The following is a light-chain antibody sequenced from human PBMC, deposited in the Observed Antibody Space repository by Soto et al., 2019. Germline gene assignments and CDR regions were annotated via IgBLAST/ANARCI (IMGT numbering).Light chain of an antibody. V-gene: IGKV2D-29*02. Sequence: EIVMTQTPLSLSVTPGQPASISCKSSQSLLHSDGKTYLYWYLQKPGQSPQLLIYEAANRFSGVPDRFSVSGSETAFTLKISRVEAEDVGVYYCMQSKQFPLTFGGGTKVEIK. CDR3: MQSKQFPLT. J-gene: IGKJ4*01. CDR1: QSLLHSDGKTY. CDR2: EAA.